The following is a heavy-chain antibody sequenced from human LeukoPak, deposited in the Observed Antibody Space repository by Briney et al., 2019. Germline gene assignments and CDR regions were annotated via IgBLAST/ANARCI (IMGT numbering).Heavy chain of an antibody. D-gene: IGHD4-23*01. Sequence: SETLSLTCTVSGXSISSGGDYWSWIRQHPGKGLEWIGYIYYSGSTYYNPSLKSRVTISVDTSKNQFSLKLSSVTAADTAVYYCARVSAVVTQAFDYWGQGTLVTVSS. CDR1: GXSISSGGDY. V-gene: IGHV4-31*03. CDR2: IYYSGST. CDR3: ARVSAVVTQAFDY. J-gene: IGHJ4*02.